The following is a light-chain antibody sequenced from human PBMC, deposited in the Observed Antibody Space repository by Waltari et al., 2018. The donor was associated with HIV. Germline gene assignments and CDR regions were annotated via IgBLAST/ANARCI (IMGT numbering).Light chain of an antibody. Sequence: ALRVTQSPSSVSASTGARVTITCRASQAITGYLAWYQQKPGQAPKLLIYAASSLQSGVPSRFNASGSGTDFTLTISCLQSEDFATYYCQQYYTYPITFGQGTRLDIK. CDR2: AAS. CDR1: QAITGY. V-gene: IGKV1-8*01. CDR3: QQYYTYPIT. J-gene: IGKJ5*01.